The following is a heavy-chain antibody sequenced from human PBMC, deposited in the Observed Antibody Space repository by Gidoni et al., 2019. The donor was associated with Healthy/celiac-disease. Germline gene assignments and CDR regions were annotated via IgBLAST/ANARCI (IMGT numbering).Heavy chain of an antibody. V-gene: IGHV4-34*01. J-gene: IGHJ6*02. CDR1: GGSFSGYY. Sequence: QVQLQQWGAGLLKPSETLSLTCAVYGGSFSGYYWSWIRQPPGKGLEWIGEINHSGSTNYNPSLKSRVTISVDTSKNQFSLKLSSVTAADTAVYYCARLRAVDIVATIYSYYYYGMDVWGQGTTVTVSS. CDR2: INHSGST. D-gene: IGHD5-12*01. CDR3: ARLRAVDIVATIYSYYYYGMDV.